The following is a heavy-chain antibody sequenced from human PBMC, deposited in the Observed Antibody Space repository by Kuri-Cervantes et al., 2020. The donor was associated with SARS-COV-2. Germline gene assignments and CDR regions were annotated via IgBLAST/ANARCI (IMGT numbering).Heavy chain of an antibody. Sequence: SETLSLTCTVSGGSISSYYWSWIRPPPGKGLEWIGYIYYSGSTNYNPSLKSRVTISVDTSKNQFSLKLSSVTAADTAVYYCARHRTTVTAPFDYWGQGTLDTVTS. V-gene: IGHV4-59*08. CDR3: ARHRTTVTAPFDY. CDR1: GGSISSYY. J-gene: IGHJ4*02. CDR2: IYYSGST. D-gene: IGHD4-17*01.